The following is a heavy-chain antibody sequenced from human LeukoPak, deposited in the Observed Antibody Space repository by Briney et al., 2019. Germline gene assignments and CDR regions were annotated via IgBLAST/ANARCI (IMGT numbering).Heavy chain of an antibody. CDR3: ARRSAYSSSSGLNA. Sequence: SETLSLTCAVYGGSFGGYYWSWVRQPPGRGLEWIGHINDSGGTNYNPSLKSRVTISIDTSNKQFSLKLSSVIAADTAVYYCARRSAYSSSSGLNARGQGTLVTVSS. CDR1: GGSFGGYY. D-gene: IGHD6-6*01. J-gene: IGHJ4*02. V-gene: IGHV4-34*01. CDR2: INDSGGT.